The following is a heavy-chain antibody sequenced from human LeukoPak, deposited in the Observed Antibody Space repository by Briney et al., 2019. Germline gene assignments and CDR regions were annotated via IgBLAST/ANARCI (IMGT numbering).Heavy chain of an antibody. D-gene: IGHD3-10*01. J-gene: IGHJ4*02. CDR2: INAGNGNT. CDR3: ARDRFGEPRPFDY. V-gene: IGHV1-3*01. Sequence: ASVKVSCKASGYTFASYAMHWVRQAPGQRLEWMGWINAGNGNTKYSQKFQGRVTITRDTSASTAYMELSSLRSEDTAVYYCARDRFGEPRPFDYWGQGTLVTVSS. CDR1: GYTFASYA.